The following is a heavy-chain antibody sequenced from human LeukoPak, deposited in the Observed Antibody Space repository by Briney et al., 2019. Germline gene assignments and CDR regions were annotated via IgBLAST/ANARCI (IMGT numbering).Heavy chain of an antibody. CDR3: ARRHDL. J-gene: IGHJ5*02. Sequence: GGSLRLSCEASGFNVNDNFMIWVRQAPGKGLEWVSIIYTSGGTYHADSEKGRFTVFKDNSKNSVYLQMNYLRVEDSAVYYCARRHDLWGQGALVTVSS. CDR1: GFNVNDNF. V-gene: IGHV3-53*01. CDR2: IYTSGGT.